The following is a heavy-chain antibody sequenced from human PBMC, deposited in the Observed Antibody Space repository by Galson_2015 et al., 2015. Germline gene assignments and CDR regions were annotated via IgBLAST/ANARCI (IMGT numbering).Heavy chain of an antibody. Sequence: SLRLSCAASGFTFSSYWMHWVRQAPGKGPVWVSRINSDGSSTSYADSVKGRFTISRDNAKNTLYLQMNSLRAEDTAVYYCARGDVYSGYDAPEYWGQGTLVTVSS. V-gene: IGHV3-74*01. CDR3: ARGDVYSGYDAPEY. D-gene: IGHD5-12*01. CDR1: GFTFSSYW. J-gene: IGHJ4*02. CDR2: INSDGSST.